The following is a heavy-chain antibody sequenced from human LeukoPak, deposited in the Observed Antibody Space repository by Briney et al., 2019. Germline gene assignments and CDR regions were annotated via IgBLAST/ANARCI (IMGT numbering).Heavy chain of an antibody. Sequence: PGRSLRLSCAASGFTFDDYAMHWVRQAPGKGLEWVSGISWNSGSIGYADSVKGRFTISRDNAKNSLYLQMNSLRAEDMALYYCAKDIGGSSDYWGQGTLVTVSS. CDR3: AKDIGGSSDY. J-gene: IGHJ4*02. CDR2: ISWNSGSI. V-gene: IGHV3-9*03. D-gene: IGHD3-16*01. CDR1: GFTFDDYA.